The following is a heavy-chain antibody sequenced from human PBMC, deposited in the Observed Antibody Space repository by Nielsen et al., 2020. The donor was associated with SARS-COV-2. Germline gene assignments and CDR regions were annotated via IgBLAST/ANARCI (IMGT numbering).Heavy chain of an antibody. J-gene: IGHJ6*02. D-gene: IGHD2-8*01. CDR1: GFTFSDYT. CDR3: ARELMNHYDMDV. V-gene: IGHV3-21*01. CDR2: ISGRSSYI. Sequence: GGSLRLSGAASGFTFSDYTMNWVRQAPGKGLEWVSSISGRSSYIYYADSLKGRFTISRDNAQNSVYLQMNSLRAEDTALYYCARELMNHYDMDVWGQGTAVTVSS.